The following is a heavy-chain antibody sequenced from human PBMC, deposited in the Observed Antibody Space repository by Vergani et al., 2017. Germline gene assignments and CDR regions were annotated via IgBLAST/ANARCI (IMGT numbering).Heavy chain of an antibody. V-gene: IGHV3-21*01. Sequence: VQLVESGGGVVQPGRSLRLSCAASGFTFSSYSMNWVRQAPGKGLEWVSSISESTRYIYYADSVKGRFTISRDNAKNSVYLQMNSLRAEDTAVYYCASSYGSGSYRYFDYWGQGTLVTVSS. J-gene: IGHJ4*02. CDR2: ISESTRYI. CDR1: GFTFSSYS. D-gene: IGHD3-10*01. CDR3: ASSYGSGSYRYFDY.